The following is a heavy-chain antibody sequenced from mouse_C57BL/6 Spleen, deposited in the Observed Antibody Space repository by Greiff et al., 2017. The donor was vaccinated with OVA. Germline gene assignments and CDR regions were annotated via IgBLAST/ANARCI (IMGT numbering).Heavy chain of an antibody. V-gene: IGHV1-39*01. CDR3: ARGYYDSSTRYFDV. J-gene: IGHJ1*03. CDR1: GYSFTDYN. CDR2: INPIYGTT. D-gene: IGHD1-1*01. Sequence: VQLQQSGPELVKPGASVKISCKASGYSFTDYNMNWVKQSHGKSLEWIGVINPIYGTTSYNQKFKGKATLTVDQSSSTAYMQINSLTSEDSAADVGARGYYDSSTRYFDVWGTGTTVTVSS.